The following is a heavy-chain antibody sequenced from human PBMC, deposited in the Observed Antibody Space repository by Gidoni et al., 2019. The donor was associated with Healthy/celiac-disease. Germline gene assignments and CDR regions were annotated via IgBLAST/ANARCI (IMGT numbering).Heavy chain of an antibody. J-gene: IGHJ6*02. CDR3: TTLAAAGQGAYYYYGMDV. Sequence: EVQLVESGGGLVKPGVSLRLSCAASGFTFSNAWMNWVRQAPGKGLEWVGRIKSKTDGGTTDYAAPVKGRFTISRDDSKNTLYLQMNSLKTEDTAVNYCTTLAAAGQGAYYYYGMDVWGQGTTVTVSS. CDR2: IKSKTDGGTT. D-gene: IGHD6-13*01. CDR1: GFTFSNAW. V-gene: IGHV3-15*07.